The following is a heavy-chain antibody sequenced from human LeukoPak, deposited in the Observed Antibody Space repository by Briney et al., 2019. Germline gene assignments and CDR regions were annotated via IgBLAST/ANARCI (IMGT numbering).Heavy chain of an antibody. V-gene: IGHV3-9*01. CDR2: ISWNSGTV. J-gene: IGHJ4*02. CDR3: ARTGIMGGTQYFDD. Sequence: PGGSLRLSCAASGFTFDDYAMHWVRQAPGKGLEWVSGISWNSGTVVYADSVKGRFTISRDNAKNSLFLQMNSLRAEDTAVYYCARTGIMGGTQYFDDWGQGTLVTVSS. CDR1: GFTFDDYA. D-gene: IGHD1-26*01.